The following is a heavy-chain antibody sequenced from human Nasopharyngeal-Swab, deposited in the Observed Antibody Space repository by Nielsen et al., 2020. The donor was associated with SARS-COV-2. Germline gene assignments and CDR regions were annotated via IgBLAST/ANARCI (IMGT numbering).Heavy chain of an antibody. D-gene: IGHD1-1*01. Sequence: GESLKISCTASGFTFSDYYMSWIRQAPGKGLEWVSYISSSSSYTNYADSVKGRFTISRDNAKNSLYLQMNSLRPEDTAVYYCARGYNFALDYWGQGTLVTVSS. V-gene: IGHV3-11*06. CDR2: ISSSSSYT. J-gene: IGHJ4*02. CDR1: GFTFSDYY. CDR3: ARGYNFALDY.